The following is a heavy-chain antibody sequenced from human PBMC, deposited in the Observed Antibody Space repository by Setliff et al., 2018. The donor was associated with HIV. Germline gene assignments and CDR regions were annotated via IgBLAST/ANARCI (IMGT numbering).Heavy chain of an antibody. CDR3: ARDLSYDYDRSSDTFDY. Sequence: GSLRLSCAASGFTFSSYDMHWVRQATGKGLEWVSAIGTAGDTYYPGSVKGRFTISRDNAKNTLYLQMNSLRAEDTAVYYCARDLSYDYDRSSDTFDYWGQGTLVTVSS. D-gene: IGHD3-22*01. J-gene: IGHJ4*02. CDR1: GFTFSSYD. CDR2: IGTAGDT. V-gene: IGHV3-13*01.